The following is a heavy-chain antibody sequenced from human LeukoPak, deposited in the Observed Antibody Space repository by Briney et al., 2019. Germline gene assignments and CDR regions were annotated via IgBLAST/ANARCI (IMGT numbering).Heavy chain of an antibody. J-gene: IGHJ6*04. V-gene: IGHV3-49*04. CDR3: TRDHDFWSGPFDV. CDR1: GFAFGDYS. Sequence: SLRLSCTASGFAFGDYSLSWVRQAPEKGLEWVVFIRRKGYGGTTEYAPSVKGRFIISRDDSKSTAYLQMHSLKTEDTAVYYCTRDHDFWSGPFDVWGKGTTVTVSS. CDR2: IRRKGYGGTT. D-gene: IGHD3-3*01.